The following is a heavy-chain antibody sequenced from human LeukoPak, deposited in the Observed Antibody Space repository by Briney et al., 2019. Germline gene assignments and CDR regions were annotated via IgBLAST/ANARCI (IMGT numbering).Heavy chain of an antibody. J-gene: IGHJ5*02. CDR3: ARTKQDIAVVPAALRGNWFDP. CDR2: ISAYNGNT. Sequence: ASVKVSCKASGYTFTSYGISWVRQAPGQGLEWMGWISAYNGNTNYAQKLQGRVTMTTDTSTSTAYMELRSLRSDDTAVYYCARTKQDIAVVPAALRGNWFDPWGQGTLVTVSS. V-gene: IGHV1-18*01. CDR1: GYTFTSYG. D-gene: IGHD2-2*02.